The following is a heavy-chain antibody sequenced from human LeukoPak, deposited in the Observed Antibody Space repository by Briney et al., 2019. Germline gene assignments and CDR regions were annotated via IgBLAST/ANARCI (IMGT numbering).Heavy chain of an antibody. CDR1: GFTFGDYA. CDR2: ITGSSDSI. CDR3: AKVPRTNHDNFFDY. D-gene: IGHD2-8*01. V-gene: IGHV3-48*01. Sequence: PGGSLRLSCTASGFTFGDYAMNWLRQAPGKGLEWVSYITGSSDSILYTDSVKGRFTISRDNAKNSVYLQMNNLRAEDTALYYCAKVPRTNHDNFFDYWGQGTLVTVSS. J-gene: IGHJ4*02.